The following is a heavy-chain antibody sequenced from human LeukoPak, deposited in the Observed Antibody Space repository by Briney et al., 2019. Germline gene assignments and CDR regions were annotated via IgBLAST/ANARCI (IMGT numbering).Heavy chain of an antibody. Sequence: ASVKVSCKASGYTFTSYYMHWVRQAPGQGLEWMGWMYPNSGNTGYAQKFQGRVTITRNTSISTAYMELSSLRSEDTAVYYCARDGTIGASDYWGQGTLVTVSS. D-gene: IGHD1-1*01. CDR1: GYTFTSYY. CDR2: MYPNSGNT. CDR3: ARDGTIGASDY. V-gene: IGHV1-8*03. J-gene: IGHJ4*02.